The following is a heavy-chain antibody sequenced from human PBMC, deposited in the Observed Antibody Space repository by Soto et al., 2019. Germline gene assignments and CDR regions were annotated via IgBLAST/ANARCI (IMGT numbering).Heavy chain of an antibody. Sequence: QVQLVQSGAEVKKPGASVKVSCKASGYTFTSYGISWVRQAPGQALEWMGWISAYNGNTNYAQKLQGRVTMTTDPATSTAYMELRTMRSHDTAVYYWARSKLWLRTYFDYWGQGTLVTVSS. V-gene: IGHV1-18*04. CDR1: GYTFTSYG. D-gene: IGHD5-18*01. J-gene: IGHJ4*02. CDR3: ARSKLWLRTYFDY. CDR2: ISAYNGNT.